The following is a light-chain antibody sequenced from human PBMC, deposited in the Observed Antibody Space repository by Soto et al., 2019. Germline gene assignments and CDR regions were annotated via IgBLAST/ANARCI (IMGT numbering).Light chain of an antibody. CDR2: GAS. J-gene: IGKJ4*01. Sequence: EIVLTQSPGTLSLSPGERATLSCRASQSVSSNYLAWHQQKPGQAPRLLIYGASSRATGIPDRFSGSGSGTDFTLTISRLEPEDFAVYYFQQHGSSPLTFGGGTKVEIK. CDR1: QSVSSNY. V-gene: IGKV3-20*01. CDR3: QQHGSSPLT.